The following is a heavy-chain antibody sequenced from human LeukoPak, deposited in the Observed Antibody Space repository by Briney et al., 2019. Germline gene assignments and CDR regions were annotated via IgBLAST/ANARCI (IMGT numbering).Heavy chain of an antibody. CDR2: ISISSSYI. CDR3: AKPRIPVAGTDLDL. Sequence: PGESLTLSCAASGVTFSSYSMNWVRQAPGKGLEWVSSISISSSYIYYSDPVKGRFIISRHNAKNSLYLQLNSLRPEATAVYYCAKPRIPVAGTDLDLWGQGTLVTVSS. D-gene: IGHD6-19*01. CDR1: GVTFSSYS. V-gene: IGHV3-21*01. J-gene: IGHJ1*01.